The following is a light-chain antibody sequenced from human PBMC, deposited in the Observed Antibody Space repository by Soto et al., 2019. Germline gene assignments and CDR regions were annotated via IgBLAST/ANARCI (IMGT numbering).Light chain of an antibody. J-gene: IGKJ1*01. V-gene: IGKV1-9*01. Sequence: DIQLTQSPSFLSASVGDRVTITCRASQGISSYVAWYQQKPGKAPKLVIYAAFTSQSRVPSRFSGSGSGTEFTLTISSLQPEDFASYYCQQLNSYLWTFGQGTKVEIK. CDR2: AAF. CDR1: QGISSY. CDR3: QQLNSYLWT.